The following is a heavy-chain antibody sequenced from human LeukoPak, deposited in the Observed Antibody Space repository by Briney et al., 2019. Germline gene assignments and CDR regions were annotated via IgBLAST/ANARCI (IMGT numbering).Heavy chain of an antibody. CDR1: GYTFTQFG. J-gene: IGHJ4*02. V-gene: IGHV3-30*02. CDR3: AVTTRGY. D-gene: IGHD1-1*01. Sequence: GGSLRLSCAASGYTFTQFGMHWVRQAPGKGLEWVAFIRFNGTTKVYGDSVEGRFTISRDNSRNTLFLQMNRLTVEDTAVYYCAVTTRGYWGQGTLVTVSS. CDR2: IRFNGTTK.